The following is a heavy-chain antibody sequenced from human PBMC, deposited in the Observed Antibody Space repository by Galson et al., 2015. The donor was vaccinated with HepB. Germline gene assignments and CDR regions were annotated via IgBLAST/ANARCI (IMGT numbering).Heavy chain of an antibody. D-gene: IGHD3-22*01. J-gene: IGHJ4*02. Sequence: SVKVSCKASGYTFTSYGISWVRQAPGQGLEWMGWISAYNGNTNYAQKLQGRVTMTTDTSTSTAYMELRSLRSDDTAMYYCARDAAYDSSGYLFDYWGQGTLVTVSS. CDR3: ARDAAYDSSGYLFDY. V-gene: IGHV1-18*04. CDR2: ISAYNGNT. CDR1: GYTFTSYG.